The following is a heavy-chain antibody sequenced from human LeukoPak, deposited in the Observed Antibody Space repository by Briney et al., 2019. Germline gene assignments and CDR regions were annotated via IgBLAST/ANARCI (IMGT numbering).Heavy chain of an antibody. Sequence: GGFLRLSCAASGFTFNTYWMSWVRQAPGKGLEWLANIKEDGTRDYYVESVKGRFTISKDNAKTSLYLQVNSLRAEDTAVYCCARDTKAGYFDLWGQGTLVTVSS. CDR3: ARDTKAGYFDL. CDR2: IKEDGTRD. CDR1: GFTFNTYW. V-gene: IGHV3-7*01. J-gene: IGHJ4*02.